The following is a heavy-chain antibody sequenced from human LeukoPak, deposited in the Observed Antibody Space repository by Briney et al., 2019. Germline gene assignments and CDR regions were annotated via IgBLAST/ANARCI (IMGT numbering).Heavy chain of an antibody. CDR1: GYTFTSYD. V-gene: IGHV1-8*01. D-gene: IGHD5/OR15-5a*01. CDR3: ARHPGSTQTHYYYYYGMDV. Sequence: GASVKVSCKASGYTFTSYDINWVRQATGQGLEWMGCMNPNSGNTGYAQKFQGRVTMTRNTSISTAYMELSSLRSEDTAVYYCARHPGSTQTHYYYYYGMDVWGQGTTVTVSS. J-gene: IGHJ6*02. CDR2: MNPNSGNT.